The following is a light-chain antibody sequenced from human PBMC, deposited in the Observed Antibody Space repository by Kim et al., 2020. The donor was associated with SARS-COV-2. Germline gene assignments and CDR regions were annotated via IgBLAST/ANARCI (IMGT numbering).Light chain of an antibody. CDR1: SSDIGGYNS. V-gene: IGLV2-14*03. CDR3: SSYTNSNSVL. J-gene: IGLJ2*01. Sequence: GQSITISCTGTSSDIGGYNSVSWYQQHPGKAPKLLIYDVANRPSGVSNRFSGSKSGNTASLTVSGLQTDDEADYFCSSYTNSNSVLFGGGTQLTVL. CDR2: DVA.